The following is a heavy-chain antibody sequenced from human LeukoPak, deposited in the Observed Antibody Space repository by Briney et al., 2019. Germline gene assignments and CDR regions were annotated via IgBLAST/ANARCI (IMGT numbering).Heavy chain of an antibody. V-gene: IGHV3-23*01. CDR2: ISGSGGST. D-gene: IGHD6-13*01. Sequence: PGGSLRLSCAASGFTFSSYAMSWVRQAPGKGLEWVSAISGSGGSTYYADSVKGRFTISRDNSKNTLYLQMNSLRDEDTAVYYCAKAGTLAYYYYYMDGWGKGTTVTVSS. CDR3: AKAGTLAYYYYYMDG. CDR1: GFTFSSYA. J-gene: IGHJ6*03.